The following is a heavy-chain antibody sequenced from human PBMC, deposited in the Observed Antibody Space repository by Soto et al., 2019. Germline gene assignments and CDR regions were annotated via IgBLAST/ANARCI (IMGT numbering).Heavy chain of an antibody. CDR3: ARGGPPIKALDL. Sequence: QVQLVQSGAEVKQPGASVKISCKASGYTLSSNYLHWVRQAPGQGLEWMGMINPTSDYTHFAQKFTGRVSLTRDSSTSTVDMELTSLRVDDTALYVCARGGPPIKALDLWGQGTMVAVSS. CDR1: GYTLSSNY. J-gene: IGHJ3*01. CDR2: INPTSDYT. V-gene: IGHV1-46*01.